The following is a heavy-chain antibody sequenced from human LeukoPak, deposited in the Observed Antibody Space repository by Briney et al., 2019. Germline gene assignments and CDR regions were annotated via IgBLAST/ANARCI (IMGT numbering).Heavy chain of an antibody. CDR2: ISSSGSTI. V-gene: IGHV3-48*03. Sequence: PGGSLRLSCAASGFTFSSYEMNWVRQAPGKGLEWVSYISSSGSTIYYAASVKGRFTISRDNAKNSLYLQMNSLRAEDTAVYYCARVIAVAGTTAFDYWGQGTLVTVSS. J-gene: IGHJ4*02. CDR3: ARVIAVAGTTAFDY. D-gene: IGHD6-19*01. CDR1: GFTFSSYE.